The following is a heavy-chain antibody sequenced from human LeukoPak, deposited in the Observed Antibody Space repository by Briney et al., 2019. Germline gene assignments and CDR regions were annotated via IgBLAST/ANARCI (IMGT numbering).Heavy chain of an antibody. CDR2: IYHSGST. CDR1: RYSINGGYY. V-gene: IGHV4-38-2*02. Sequence: SETLSLTCTVSRYSINGGYYWGWIRQPPGKGLEWIGSIYHSGSTYYNPSLKSRVTISVDTSKNQFSLRLSSLTAADTAVYYRARAYYYYDTSAFSFDIWGRGTVVTVSS. J-gene: IGHJ3*02. D-gene: IGHD3-22*01. CDR3: ARAYYYYDTSAFSFDI.